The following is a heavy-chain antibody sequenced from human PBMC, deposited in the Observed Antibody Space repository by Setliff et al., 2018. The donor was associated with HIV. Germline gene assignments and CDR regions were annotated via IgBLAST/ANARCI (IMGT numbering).Heavy chain of an antibody. Sequence: AASVKVSCKASGYTFTDYYIYWMKQAPGKGLEWMGRIDPAGGETIYAEKFQDRVTIIADTSMDTVFMEMNNPRSEDTAFYYCATFPFRLVAISVNSHFDKWGQGTLVTVSS. J-gene: IGHJ4*02. D-gene: IGHD2-21*01. CDR2: IDPAGGET. V-gene: IGHV1-69-2*01. CDR3: ATFPFRLVAISVNSHFDK. CDR1: GYTFTDYY.